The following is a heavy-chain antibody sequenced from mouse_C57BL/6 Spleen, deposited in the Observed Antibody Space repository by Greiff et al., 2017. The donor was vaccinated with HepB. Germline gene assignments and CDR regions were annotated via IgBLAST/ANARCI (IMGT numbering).Heavy chain of an antibody. Sequence: VQLQQSGPELVKPGASVKISCKASGYSFTGYYMHWVKQSHGNILDWIGYIYPYNGVSSYNQKFKGKATLTVDKSSSTAYMELRSLTSEDSAVYYCARSPSLFITTVVAPLDYWGQGTTLTVSS. V-gene: IGHV1-31*01. CDR2: IYPYNGVS. D-gene: IGHD1-1*01. J-gene: IGHJ2*01. CDR1: GYSFTGYY. CDR3: ARSPSLFITTVVAPLDY.